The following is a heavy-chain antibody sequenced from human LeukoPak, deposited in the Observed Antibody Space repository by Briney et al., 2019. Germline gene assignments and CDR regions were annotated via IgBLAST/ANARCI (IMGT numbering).Heavy chain of an antibody. J-gene: IGHJ3*02. CDR3: ARDIAVAGAFDI. D-gene: IGHD6-19*01. CDR1: GFTFSSYE. Sequence: GGSLRLSCAASGFTFSSYEMNWVRQAPGKGLEWVSYISSSGSTIYYADSMKGRFAISRDNAKNSLYLQMNSLRAEDTAVYYCARDIAVAGAFDIWGQGTMVTVSS. V-gene: IGHV3-48*03. CDR2: ISSSGSTI.